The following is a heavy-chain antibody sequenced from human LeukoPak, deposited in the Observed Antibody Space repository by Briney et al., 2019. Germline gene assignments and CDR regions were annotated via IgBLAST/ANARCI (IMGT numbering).Heavy chain of an antibody. J-gene: IGHJ4*02. CDR2: ISSSSSYI. CDR3: ARIRGYSGYDLHY. CDR1: GFTFSSYS. D-gene: IGHD5-12*01. Sequence: GGSLRLSCAASGFTFSSYSMNWVRQAPGKGLEWVSSISSSSSYIYYADSVKGRFTISRDNAKNSLYLQMNSLRAEDTAVYYCARIRGYSGYDLHYWGQGTLVTVSS. V-gene: IGHV3-21*01.